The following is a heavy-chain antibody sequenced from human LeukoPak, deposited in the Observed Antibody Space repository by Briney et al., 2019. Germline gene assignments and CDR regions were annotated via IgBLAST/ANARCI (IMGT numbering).Heavy chain of an antibody. CDR2: TGTSGDT. V-gene: IGHV3-13*04. D-gene: IGHD4-11*01. CDR1: GFTFSTYD. Sequence: AGGSLRLSCAAPGFTFSTYDMHWVRQATGKGLEWVSSTGTSGDTYYLGSVKGRFTISRENAKSSLYLQMNSLRAGDTAVYYCARGLPGGLDPWGQGTLVTVSS. J-gene: IGHJ5*02. CDR3: ARGLPGGLDP.